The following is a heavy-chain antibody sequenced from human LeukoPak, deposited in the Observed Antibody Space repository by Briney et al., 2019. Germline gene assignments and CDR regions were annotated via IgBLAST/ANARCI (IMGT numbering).Heavy chain of an antibody. CDR3: AGMRITTPTVRTLDY. CDR1: GGSMSTYY. J-gene: IGHJ4*02. V-gene: IGHV4-59*01. Sequence: PSETLSLTCTVSGGSMSTYYWTWIRQPPGKGLEWIGFIYYTGSTNYNPSLKSRVTISVDTSKNQFSLKPSSVTAADTAVYYCAGMRITTPTVRTLDYWGQGTLVTVSS. D-gene: IGHD1-14*01. CDR2: IYYTGST.